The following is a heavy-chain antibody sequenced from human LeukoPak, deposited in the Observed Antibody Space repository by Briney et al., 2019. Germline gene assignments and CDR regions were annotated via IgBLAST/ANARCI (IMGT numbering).Heavy chain of an antibody. Sequence: SETLSLTCTVSGGSITSISYYWGWIRQPPGKGLEWIGSIYYSGSTYYNPSLKSRVTISVDTSKNQFSLKLSSVTAADTAVYYCARHKRHPKLGYCSSTSCSNWFDPWGQGTLVTVSS. J-gene: IGHJ5*02. CDR1: GGSITSISYY. CDR3: ARHKRHPKLGYCSSTSCSNWFDP. CDR2: IYYSGST. D-gene: IGHD2-2*01. V-gene: IGHV4-39*01.